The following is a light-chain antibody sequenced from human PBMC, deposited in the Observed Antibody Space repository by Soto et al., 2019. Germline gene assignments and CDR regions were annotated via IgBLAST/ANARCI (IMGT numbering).Light chain of an antibody. J-gene: IGKJ1*01. V-gene: IGKV3-20*01. CDR2: DAS. CDR1: QSVSGK. CDR3: QQYGSSPWT. Sequence: EIVMTQSPDTLSLSPGERATLSCRASQSVSGKLAWYQHRPGQAPRLLIYDASIRATGIPARFSGSASGTVFTLTISRLEPEDFAVYYCQQYGSSPWTFGQGTTVDIK.